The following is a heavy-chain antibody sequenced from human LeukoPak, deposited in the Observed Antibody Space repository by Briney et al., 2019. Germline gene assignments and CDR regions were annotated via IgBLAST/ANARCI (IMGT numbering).Heavy chain of an antibody. CDR1: GGTFSSYA. CDR2: TIPIFGTA. CDR3: ARSSLRIAAAGHEYFQH. J-gene: IGHJ1*01. D-gene: IGHD6-13*01. V-gene: IGHV1-69*06. Sequence: VASVKVSCKASGGTFSSYAISWVRQAPGQGLEWMGGTIPIFGTANYAQKFQGRVTITADKSTSTAYMELSSLRSEDTAVYYCARSSLRIAAAGHEYFQHWGQGTLVTVSS.